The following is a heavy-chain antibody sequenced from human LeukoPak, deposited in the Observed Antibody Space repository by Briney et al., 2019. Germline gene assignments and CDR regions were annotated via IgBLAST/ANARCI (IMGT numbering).Heavy chain of an antibody. CDR2: TIMKANSYAT. V-gene: IGHV3-73*01. Sequence: PGGALRLSRAPSLFTFIGSVMHWVRPASRKGRGWVGRTIMKANSYATAYAASVKGRFTISRDDSKNTAYLQMNSLKTEDTAVYYCTRHTPIPYCSSTSCYEDAFDIWGQGTMVTVSS. J-gene: IGHJ3*02. CDR3: TRHTPIPYCSSTSCYEDAFDI. CDR1: LFTFIGSV. D-gene: IGHD2-2*01.